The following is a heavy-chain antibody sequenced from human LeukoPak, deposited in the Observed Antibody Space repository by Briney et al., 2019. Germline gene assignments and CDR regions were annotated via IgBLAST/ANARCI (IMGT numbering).Heavy chain of an antibody. D-gene: IGHD1-26*01. CDR3: AKDRGTHFDN. CDR1: GFTFSSYS. V-gene: IGHV3-21*01. J-gene: IGHJ4*02. Sequence: GGSLRLSCAASGFTFSSYSMNWVRQAPGKGLEWVSSISSSSSYIYYADSVKGRFTITRDNAQNSLTLHMNTLRADDTAVYYCAKDRGTHFDNWGQGTLVTVSS. CDR2: ISSSSSYI.